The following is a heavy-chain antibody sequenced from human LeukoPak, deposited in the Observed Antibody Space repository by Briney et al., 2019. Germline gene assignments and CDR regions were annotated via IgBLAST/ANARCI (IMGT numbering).Heavy chain of an antibody. CDR1: GGTFSSYA. Sequence: SVKVSCKASGGTFSSYAISWVRQAPGQGLEWMGGIIPIFGTANYAQKFQGRVTITADESTSTAYMELSSLRSEDTAVYYCARGGYCSGGSCYPRLDYWGQGTLVTVSS. D-gene: IGHD2-15*01. J-gene: IGHJ4*02. CDR3: ARGGYCSGGSCYPRLDY. CDR2: IIPIFGTA. V-gene: IGHV1-69*13.